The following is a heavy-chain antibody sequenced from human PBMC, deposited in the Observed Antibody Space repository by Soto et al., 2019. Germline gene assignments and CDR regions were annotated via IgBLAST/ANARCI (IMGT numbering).Heavy chain of an antibody. V-gene: IGHV4-59*01. CDR3: ARSVAAAPYYFDS. J-gene: IGHJ4*02. Sequence: TLSLTCTVSGGSISTYYWSWIRQPPGRELEWIGYIYYSGSTRYNPSLKSRVTISVDTSKNQFSLKLSSVTAADTAVYYCARSVAAAPYYFDSWGQGALVTVSS. CDR2: IYYSGST. CDR1: GGSISTYY. D-gene: IGHD6-13*01.